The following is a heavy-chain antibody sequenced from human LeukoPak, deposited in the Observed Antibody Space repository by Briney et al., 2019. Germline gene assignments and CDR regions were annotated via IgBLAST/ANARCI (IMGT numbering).Heavy chain of an antibody. CDR2: ISGSGDST. CDR1: GFIFRSYA. J-gene: IGHJ3*02. Sequence: GGSLRLSCAASGFIFRSYAMSWVRQAPGKGLEWVSGISGSGDSTYYADSVKGRFTISRDNSRNTLYLQMNSLRAEDTAVYYCARSRIAAATTFDIWGQGTMVTVSS. V-gene: IGHV3-23*01. CDR3: ARSRIAAATTFDI. D-gene: IGHD6-13*01.